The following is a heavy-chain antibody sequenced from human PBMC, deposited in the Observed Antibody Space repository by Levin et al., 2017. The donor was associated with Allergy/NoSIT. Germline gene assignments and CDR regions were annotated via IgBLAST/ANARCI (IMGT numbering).Heavy chain of an antibody. Sequence: LSLTCAASGFTFSDYWLTWVRQAPGKGLEWVANIKQDGSEKFYVDSVKGRFTISRDNAKNSVYLQVDSLRAEDTAVYYCARQTFCSGGACYSRTNYYFDYWGQGTLVTVSS. V-gene: IGHV3-7*01. CDR2: IKQDGSEK. CDR3: ARQTFCSGGACYSRTNYYFDY. D-gene: IGHD2-15*01. CDR1: GFTFSDYW. J-gene: IGHJ4*02.